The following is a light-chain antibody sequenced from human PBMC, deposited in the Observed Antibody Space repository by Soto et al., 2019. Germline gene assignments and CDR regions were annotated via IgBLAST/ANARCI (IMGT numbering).Light chain of an antibody. Sequence: EIVLTQSPGTLSLSPGERATHSCRASQTVRNNYLAWYQQKPGQAPRLLIYDASSRATGIPDRFSGGGSGTDFTLTISRLEPEDFAVYYCKQYGNLPLTFGGGTKVDI. CDR2: DAS. CDR1: QTVRNNY. V-gene: IGKV3-20*01. J-gene: IGKJ4*01. CDR3: KQYGNLPLT.